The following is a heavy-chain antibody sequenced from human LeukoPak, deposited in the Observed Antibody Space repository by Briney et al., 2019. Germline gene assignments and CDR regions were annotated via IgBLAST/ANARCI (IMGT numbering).Heavy chain of an antibody. CDR2: INPSGGST. V-gene: IGHV1-46*01. CDR1: GYTFTSYY. Sequence: ASVKVSCKASGYTFTSYYMHWVRQAPGQGLEWMGIINPSGGSTSYAQKFQGRVTMTRDTSTSTVYMELSSLRSEDTAVYYCARDCYGSGSYSGYFDYWGQGTLVTVSS. CDR3: ARDCYGSGSYSGYFDY. D-gene: IGHD3-10*01. J-gene: IGHJ4*02.